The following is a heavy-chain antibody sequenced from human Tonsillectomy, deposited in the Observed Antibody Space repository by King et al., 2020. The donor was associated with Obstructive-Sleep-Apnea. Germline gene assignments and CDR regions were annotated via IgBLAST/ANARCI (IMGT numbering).Heavy chain of an antibody. V-gene: IGHV4-34*01. D-gene: IGHD4-17*01. Sequence: VQLQQWGAGLLKPSETLSLTCVVYYESFRDYYWSWIRQPPGKGLERIGEINHSGSTNYNPSLKSRVTISVDTSKNQFSLKLSSMTAADTAVYYCARGPSTVTHDFDYWGQGALVTVSS. CDR2: INHSGST. J-gene: IGHJ4*02. CDR3: ARGPSTVTHDFDY. CDR1: YESFRDYY.